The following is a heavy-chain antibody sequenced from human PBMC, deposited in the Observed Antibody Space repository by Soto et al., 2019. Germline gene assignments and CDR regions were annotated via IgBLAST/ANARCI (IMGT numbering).Heavy chain of an antibody. CDR2: MSHSGGT. D-gene: IGHD1-1*01. Sequence: QVQLQQWGAGLLKPSETLSLTCAVYGGSVSSSSNYYWSWMRQPPGTGLEWIGEMSHSGGTHFNPTLKSRVTISVDKSKNQFYLKMSSVTDAHTALYYCARVERGTATTVVDAFEIWGPGTMVTVSS. CDR3: ARVERGTATTVVDAFEI. V-gene: IGHV4-34*01. J-gene: IGHJ3*02. CDR1: GGSVSSSSNYY.